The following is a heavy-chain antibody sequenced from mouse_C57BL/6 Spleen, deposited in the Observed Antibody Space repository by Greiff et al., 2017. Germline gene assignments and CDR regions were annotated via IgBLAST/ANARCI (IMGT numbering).Heavy chain of an antibody. CDR3: AREGITTVVNYYAMDY. CDR1: GYSITSGYY. J-gene: IGHJ4*01. V-gene: IGHV3-6*01. CDR2: ISYDGSH. Sequence: EVKLQESGPGLVKPSQSLSLTCSVTGYSITSGYYWNWIRQFPGNKLEWMGYISYDGSHNYNPSLKNRISITRDTSKNQFFLKLNSVTTEDTATYYCAREGITTVVNYYAMDYWGQGTSVTVSS. D-gene: IGHD1-1*01.